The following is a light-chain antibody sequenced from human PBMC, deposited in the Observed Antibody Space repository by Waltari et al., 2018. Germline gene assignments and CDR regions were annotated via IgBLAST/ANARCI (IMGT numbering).Light chain of an antibody. J-gene: IGKJ1*01. V-gene: IGKV3-20*01. Sequence: EIVLTQSPGALSLSPGERATLSCRASQSVTSIYLAWYQQKPGQAPRLLIYGVSSRATGIPDRFSGSGSGTDFTITISRLEPEDFAVYYCQQYGTSPWTFGQGTKVEIK. CDR2: GVS. CDR1: QSVTSIY. CDR3: QQYGTSPWT.